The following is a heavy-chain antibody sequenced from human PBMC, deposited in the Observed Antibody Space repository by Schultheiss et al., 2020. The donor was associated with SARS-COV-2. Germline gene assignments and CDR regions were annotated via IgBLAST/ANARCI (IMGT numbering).Heavy chain of an antibody. V-gene: IGHV3-21*01. Sequence: GGSLRLSCAASGFTFSSYSMNWVRQAPGKGLEWVSSISSSSSYIYYADSVKGRFTISRDNAKNSLYLQMNSLRAEDTAVYYCARGTVHEVVVVAATVSDWFDPWGQGTLVTVSS. CDR1: GFTFSSYS. J-gene: IGHJ5*02. CDR2: ISSSSSYI. D-gene: IGHD2-15*01. CDR3: ARGTVHEVVVVAATVSDWFDP.